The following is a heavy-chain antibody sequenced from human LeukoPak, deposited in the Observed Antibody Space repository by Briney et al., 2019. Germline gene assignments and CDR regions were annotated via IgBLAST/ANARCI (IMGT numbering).Heavy chain of an antibody. D-gene: IGHD4-17*01. CDR3: ARGGTMTRFSPFDN. Sequence: TGGSLRLSCAASGFIVSSNHMSWVRQTPDKGLEWVSVMYDGGEIYYADSVKGRFTTSRDNSKNTVDLQMNNLRADDTAMYYCARGGTMTRFSPFDNWGQGTLVFVPS. V-gene: IGHV3-53*01. CDR2: MYDGGEI. CDR1: GFIVSSNH. J-gene: IGHJ4*02.